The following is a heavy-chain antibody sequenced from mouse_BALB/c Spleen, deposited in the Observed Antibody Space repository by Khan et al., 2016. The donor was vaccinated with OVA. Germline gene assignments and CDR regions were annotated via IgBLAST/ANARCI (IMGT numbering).Heavy chain of an antibody. J-gene: IGHJ2*01. Sequence: QVQLKQSGAELAKPGASVKMSCKASGYTFINYWILWVKQRPGQGLEWIGYINPSTGYTEYNQNFKDKATLTADKSSSTAYMQLSSLTSEDSAVEYCAIRGQRWDFDYWGQGTTLTVSS. CDR3: AIRGQRWDFDY. CDR1: GYTFINYW. CDR2: INPSTGYT. D-gene: IGHD1-1*01. V-gene: IGHV1-7*01.